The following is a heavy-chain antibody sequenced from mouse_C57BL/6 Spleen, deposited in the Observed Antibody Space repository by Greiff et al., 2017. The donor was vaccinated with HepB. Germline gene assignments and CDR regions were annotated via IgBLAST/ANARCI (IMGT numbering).Heavy chain of an antibody. CDR3: TRKGYCYGSNWYFDV. CDR2: IDPETGGT. J-gene: IGHJ1*03. CDR1: GYTFTDYD. Sequence: QVQLQQSGAELVRPGASVTLSCKASGYTFTDYDMHWVKQTPVHGLEWIGAIDPETGGTAYTQKFKGKARLTADKSSSTAYMARRSLTSEDSAVYYCTRKGYCYGSNWYFDVWGTGTTVTVSS. V-gene: IGHV1-15*01. D-gene: IGHD1-1*01.